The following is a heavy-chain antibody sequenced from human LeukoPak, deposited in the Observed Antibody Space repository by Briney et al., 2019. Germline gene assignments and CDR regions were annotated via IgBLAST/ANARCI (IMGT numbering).Heavy chain of an antibody. CDR2: IRYDGSNK. CDR1: GFTFSDYY. Sequence: GGSLRLSCAASGFTFSDYYMSWVRQAPGKGLEWVAFIRYDGSNKYYADSVKGRFTISRDNSKNTLYLQMNNLRAEDTAVYYCAKDPRDHSYGWSWRFFDYWGQGTLVTVSS. V-gene: IGHV3-30*02. J-gene: IGHJ4*02. D-gene: IGHD5-18*01. CDR3: AKDPRDHSYGWSWRFFDY.